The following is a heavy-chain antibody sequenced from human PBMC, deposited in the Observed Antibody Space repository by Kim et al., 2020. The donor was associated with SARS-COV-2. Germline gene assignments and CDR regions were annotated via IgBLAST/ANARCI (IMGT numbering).Heavy chain of an antibody. J-gene: IGHJ4*02. D-gene: IGHD1-26*01. Sequence: GGSLRLSCAASGFTFSNAWMSWVRQAPGKGLEWVGRIKSKTDGGTTDYAAPVKGRFTISRDDSKNTLYLQMNSLKTEDTAVYYCTKGVWELLDDYWGQGTLVTVSS. CDR1: GFTFSNAW. CDR3: TKGVWELLDDY. CDR2: IKSKTDGGTT. V-gene: IGHV3-15*01.